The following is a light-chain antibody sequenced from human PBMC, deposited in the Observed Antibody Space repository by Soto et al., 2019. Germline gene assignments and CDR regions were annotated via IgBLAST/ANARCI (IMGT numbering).Light chain of an antibody. CDR1: SSDIGSYNR. V-gene: IGLV2-18*02. J-gene: IGLJ3*02. CDR2: EVS. Sequence: QSALTQPPSVSGSPGQSVTISCTGTSSDIGSYNRVSWYQQPPGTAPKLIIYEVSNRPSGVPDRFSGSKSGNTAFLTISGLQAEDEADYYCNSYTISSTSNGVFGGGTQLTVL. CDR3: NSYTISSTSNGV.